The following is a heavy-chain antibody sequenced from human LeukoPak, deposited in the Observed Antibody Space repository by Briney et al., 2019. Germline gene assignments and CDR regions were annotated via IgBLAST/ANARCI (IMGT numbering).Heavy chain of an antibody. J-gene: IGHJ6*03. CDR1: GFTVSSNY. CDR2: IYSGGST. D-gene: IGHD6-13*01. CDR3: ASSSSWSYYYYYMDV. Sequence: GGSLRLSCAASGFTVSSNYMSWARQAPGKGLEWVSVIYSGGSTYYADSVKGRFTISRDNSKNTLYLQMNSLRAEDTAVYYCASSSSWSYYYYYMDVWGKGTTVTVSS. V-gene: IGHV3-66*02.